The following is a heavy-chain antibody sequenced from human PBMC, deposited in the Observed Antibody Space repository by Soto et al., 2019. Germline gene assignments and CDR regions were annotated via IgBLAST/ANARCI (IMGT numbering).Heavy chain of an antibody. V-gene: IGHV1-8*01. D-gene: IGHD3-10*01. CDR1: GYTFTSYD. J-gene: IGHJ5*02. CDR2: MNPNSGNT. Sequence: QVQLVQSGAEVKKPGASVKVSCKASGYTFTSYDINWVRQATGQGLEWMGWMNPNSGNTAYAQKFQGRVTMTRNTSISTVYMELSTLRSEAPPVFFFASAPSGGGGNWFDPWGQGTLVTVSS. CDR3: ASAPSGGGGNWFDP.